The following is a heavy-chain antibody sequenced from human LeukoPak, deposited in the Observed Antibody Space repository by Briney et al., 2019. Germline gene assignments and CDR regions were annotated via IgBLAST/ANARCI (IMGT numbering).Heavy chain of an antibody. J-gene: IGHJ5*02. V-gene: IGHV3-20*01. CDR3: ARGGGYDSSGYYDH. CDR1: GFTFDDYG. Sequence: PGGSLRLSCAASGFTFDDYGMSWVRQAPGKGLEWVSGINWNGGSTSYADSVKGRFTISRDNAKNSLYLQMNSLRAEDTALYHCARGGGYDSSGYYDHWGQGTLVIVSS. CDR2: INWNGGST. D-gene: IGHD3-22*01.